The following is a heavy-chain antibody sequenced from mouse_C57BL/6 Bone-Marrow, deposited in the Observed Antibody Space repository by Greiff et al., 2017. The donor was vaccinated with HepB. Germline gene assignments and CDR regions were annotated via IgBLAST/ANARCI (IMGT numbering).Heavy chain of an antibody. D-gene: IGHD2-4*01. V-gene: IGHV1-18*01. CDR2: INPNNGGT. Sequence: EVKLVESGPELVKPGASVKIPCKASGYTFTDYNMDWVKQSHGKSLEWIGDINPNNGGTIYNQKFKGKATLTVDKSSSTAYMALRSLTSEDTAVYYCARAPMRLRRLPRWYFDFWCTGTTVTVSS. CDR1: GYTFTDYN. CDR3: ARAPMRLRRLPRWYFDF. J-gene: IGHJ1*03.